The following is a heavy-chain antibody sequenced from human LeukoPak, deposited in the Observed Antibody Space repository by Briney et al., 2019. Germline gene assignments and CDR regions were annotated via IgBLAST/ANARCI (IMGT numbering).Heavy chain of an antibody. J-gene: IGHJ4*02. CDR3: ARGSDYYFDY. Sequence: PSETLSLTCTVSGGSISSYYWSWIRQPPGKGLEWIGEINHSGSTNYNPSLKSRVTISVDTSKNQFSLKLSSVTAADTAVYYCARGSDYYFDYWGQGTLVTVSS. V-gene: IGHV4-34*01. CDR1: GGSISSYY. CDR2: INHSGST.